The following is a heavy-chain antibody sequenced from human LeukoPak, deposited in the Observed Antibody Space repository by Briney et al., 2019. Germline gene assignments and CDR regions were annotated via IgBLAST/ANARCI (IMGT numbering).Heavy chain of an antibody. CDR3: ARDDIAAGGTTDL. Sequence: GGSLRLSCAASGFTFSSYAMSWVRQAPGKGLEWVSVIYSGGRTYYADSVKGRFTISRDDSKNTLYLQMNSLRAEDTAVYYCARDDIAAGGTTDLWGQGTLVTVSS. CDR2: IYSGGRT. CDR1: GFTFSSYA. V-gene: IGHV3-53*01. D-gene: IGHD6-13*01. J-gene: IGHJ5*02.